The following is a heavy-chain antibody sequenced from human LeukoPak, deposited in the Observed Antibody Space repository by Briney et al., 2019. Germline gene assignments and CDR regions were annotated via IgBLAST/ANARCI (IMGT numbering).Heavy chain of an antibody. D-gene: IGHD2-21*01. V-gene: IGHV4-38-2*02. CDR3: ARHSDLYYFDY. CDR2: IYHSGST. J-gene: IGHJ4*02. CDR1: GYSISSGYY. Sequence: SGTLSLTCTVSGYSISSGYYWGWIRQPPGKGLEWIGSIYHSGSTYYNPSLKSRVTISVDTSKNQFSLKLSSVTAADTAVYYCARHSDLYYFDYWGQGTLVTVSS.